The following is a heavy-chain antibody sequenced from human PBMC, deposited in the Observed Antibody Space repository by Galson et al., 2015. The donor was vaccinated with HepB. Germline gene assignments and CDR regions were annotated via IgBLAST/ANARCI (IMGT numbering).Heavy chain of an antibody. Sequence: SVKVSCKASGFTFTAYYLHWWRQAPGQGPEWMGWINPTDGGTSYARNFQGRVTMTRDTSITTAYMELNSLTSDDTAMFFCSRGFDYRGQGTRVAVSS. CDR3: SRGFDY. J-gene: IGHJ4*02. V-gene: IGHV1-2*02. CDR1: GFTFTAYY. CDR2: INPTDGGT.